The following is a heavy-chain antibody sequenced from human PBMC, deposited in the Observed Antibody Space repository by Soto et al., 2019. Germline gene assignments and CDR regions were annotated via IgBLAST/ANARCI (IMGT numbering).Heavy chain of an antibody. CDR2: IYYSGST. CDR1: GGSISSYY. J-gene: IGHJ4*02. CDR3: ARDTVTSFDY. V-gene: IGHV4-59*01. D-gene: IGHD4-17*01. Sequence: QVQLQESGPGLVKPSETLSLTCTVSGGSISSYYWSWIRQPPGKGLEWIGYIYYSGSTNYNPSLTSRVTISVDTSKNQFSLKLSSVTAADTAVYYCARDTVTSFDYWGQGTLVTVSS.